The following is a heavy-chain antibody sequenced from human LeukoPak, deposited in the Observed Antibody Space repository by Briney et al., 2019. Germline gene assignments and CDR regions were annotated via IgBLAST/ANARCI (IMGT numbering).Heavy chain of an antibody. J-gene: IGHJ4*02. Sequence: ASVKVSCKASGYTFTGYYMHWVRQAPGQGLEWMGWISAYNGNTNYAQKLQGRVTMTTDTSTSTAYMELRSLRSDDTAVYYCARDQYWQWLVQRPLDYWGQGTLVTVSS. CDR1: GYTFTGYY. V-gene: IGHV1-18*04. D-gene: IGHD6-19*01. CDR3: ARDQYWQWLVQRPLDY. CDR2: ISAYNGNT.